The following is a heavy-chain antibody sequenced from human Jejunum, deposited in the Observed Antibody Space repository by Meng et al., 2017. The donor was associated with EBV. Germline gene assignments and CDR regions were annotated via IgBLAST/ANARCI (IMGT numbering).Heavy chain of an antibody. CDR2: MHPGGST. CDR1: GDSTSSIHW. Sequence: LARPGPGWVKPSGALSFTCVASGDSTSSIHWWSWVRQPPGKGLEWIGEMHPGGSTNYNPSLKSRVTISVDNSKNQFSLKLTSVTAADTAVYYCAKSNDYSLNSWGQGTLVTVSS. V-gene: IGHV4-4*02. D-gene: IGHD4-11*01. CDR3: AKSNDYSLNS. J-gene: IGHJ4*02.